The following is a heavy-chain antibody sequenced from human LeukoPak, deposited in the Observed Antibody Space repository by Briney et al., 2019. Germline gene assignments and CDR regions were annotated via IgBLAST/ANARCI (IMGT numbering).Heavy chain of an antibody. J-gene: IGHJ3*02. Sequence: GGSLRLSCAVSGFSFSSYSMNWVRQAPGKGLELVSYISSSSSTIYYADSVKGRCTISTDNTKNSLYLQMNSLRAEDTAISYSARDRRVGDTWSVGAFDIWGQGTTVTVSS. CDR3: ARDRRVGDTWSVGAFDI. CDR2: ISSSSSTI. CDR1: GFSFSSYS. D-gene: IGHD1-26*01. V-gene: IGHV3-48*01.